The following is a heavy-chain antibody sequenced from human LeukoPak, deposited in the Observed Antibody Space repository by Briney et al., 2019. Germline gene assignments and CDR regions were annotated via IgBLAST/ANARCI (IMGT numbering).Heavy chain of an antibody. CDR1: GFTFDDYG. J-gene: IGHJ4*02. CDR3: ARDRHCSGGSCYQGVFDY. Sequence: GGSLRLSCAASGFTFDDYGMSWVRQAPGKGLEWVSGINWNGGSTGYADSVKGRFTISRDNAKNSLYLQMNSLRAEDTAVYYCARDRHCSGGSCYQGVFDYWGQGTLVTVSS. D-gene: IGHD2-15*01. V-gene: IGHV3-20*04. CDR2: INWNGGST.